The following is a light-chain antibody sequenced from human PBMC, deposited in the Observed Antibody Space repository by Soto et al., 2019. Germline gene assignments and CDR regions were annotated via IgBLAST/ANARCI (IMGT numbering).Light chain of an antibody. V-gene: IGLV2-8*01. Sequence: QSVLTQPPSSSGSPGQSVTISCTGTSNDVVGYNYVSWYQQHPGRAPKLIIYEVTQRPSGVPGRFSGSKSGNTASLTVSGLQADDEADYYRTSYAGGNSPYVFGTGTKVTVL. J-gene: IGLJ1*01. CDR3: TSYAGGNSPYV. CDR2: EVT. CDR1: SNDVVGYNY.